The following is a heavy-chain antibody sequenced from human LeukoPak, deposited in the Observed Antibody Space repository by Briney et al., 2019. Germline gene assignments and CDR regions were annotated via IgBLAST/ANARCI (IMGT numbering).Heavy chain of an antibody. Sequence: PGGSLRLSCAASGFTFSSYGMHWVRQAPGKGLEWVACIRYDGTNTYYADSVKGRFTISRDNSKNTLYLQMNSLRAEDTAVYYCAKDRSFWSGYYWARSGDFDYWGQGTLVTVSS. J-gene: IGHJ4*02. D-gene: IGHD3-3*01. CDR2: IRYDGTNT. CDR1: GFTFSSYG. CDR3: AKDRSFWSGYYWARSGDFDY. V-gene: IGHV3-30*02.